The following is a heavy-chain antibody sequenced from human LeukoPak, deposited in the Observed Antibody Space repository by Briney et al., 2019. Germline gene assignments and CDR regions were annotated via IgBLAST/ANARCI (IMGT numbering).Heavy chain of an antibody. J-gene: IGHJ4*02. CDR3: ARGNLFGNYFDSSGSLYYFDY. CDR2: IYGGGST. D-gene: IGHD3-22*01. V-gene: IGHV3-53*01. CDR1: GFTVSSNY. Sequence: GGSLRLSCAASGFTVSSNYMNWVRQAPGKGLEWVSVIYGGGSTYYADSVKGRFTISRDNSKNTLYLQINSLRAEDTAVYYCARGNLFGNYFDSSGSLYYFDYWGQGTLVTVSS.